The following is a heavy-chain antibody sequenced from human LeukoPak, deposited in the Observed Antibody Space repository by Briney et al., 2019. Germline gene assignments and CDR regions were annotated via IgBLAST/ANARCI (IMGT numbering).Heavy chain of an antibody. J-gene: IGHJ5*02. Sequence: PGGSLRLSCGASGFTFSSYGMHWVRQAPGKGLEWVAFIRYDGSNKYYADSVKGRFTISRDNSKNTLYLQMNSLRAEDTAVYYCAREVLLWFGDKNWFDPWGQGTLVTVSS. CDR1: GFTFSSYG. D-gene: IGHD3-10*01. CDR3: AREVLLWFGDKNWFDP. CDR2: IRYDGSNK. V-gene: IGHV3-30*02.